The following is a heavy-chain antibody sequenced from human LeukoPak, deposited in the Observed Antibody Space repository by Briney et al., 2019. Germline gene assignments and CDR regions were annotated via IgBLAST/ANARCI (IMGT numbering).Heavy chain of an antibody. D-gene: IGHD3-22*01. CDR2: IIPIFGTA. Sequence: SVKVSCKASGYTFTSYDINWVRQAPGQGLEWMGGIIPIFGTANYAQKFQGRVTITADESTSTAYMELSSLRSEDTAVYYCARHYYDSSGYYFSYYFDYWGQGTLVTVSS. V-gene: IGHV1-69*13. J-gene: IGHJ4*02. CDR3: ARHYYDSSGYYFSYYFDY. CDR1: GYTFTSYD.